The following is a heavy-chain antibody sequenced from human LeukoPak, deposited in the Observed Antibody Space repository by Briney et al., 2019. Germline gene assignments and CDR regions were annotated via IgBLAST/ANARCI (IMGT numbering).Heavy chain of an antibody. J-gene: IGHJ4*02. V-gene: IGHV3-21*01. CDR3: ARDAVLIGLDY. Sequence: GGSLRLSCAASGFTFSSYSMNWVRQAPGKGLEWVSSISSSSSYIYYADSVKGRFTISRDNAKNPLYLQMNSLRAEDMAVYYCARDAVLIGLDYWGQGTLVTVSS. CDR2: ISSSSSYI. CDR1: GFTFSSYS.